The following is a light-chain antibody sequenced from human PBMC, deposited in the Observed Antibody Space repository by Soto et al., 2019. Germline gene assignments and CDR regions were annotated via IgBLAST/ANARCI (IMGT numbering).Light chain of an antibody. V-gene: IGKV1-5*03. CDR3: QHYNGYPIT. J-gene: IGKJ4*01. Sequence: DIQMTQSPSTLSAFVGDRVTITCRASQSLSGWLAWYQQKPGKAPKLLIRKATNLESGVPSRFSGSGSGTEFTLTISSLPPDDSATYHCQHYNGYPITFGGGTKVEIK. CDR1: QSLSGW. CDR2: KAT.